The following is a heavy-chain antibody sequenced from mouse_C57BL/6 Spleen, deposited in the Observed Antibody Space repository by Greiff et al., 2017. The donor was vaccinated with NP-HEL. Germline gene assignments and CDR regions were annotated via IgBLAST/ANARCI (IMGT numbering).Heavy chain of an antibody. CDR2: ISSGSSTI. D-gene: IGHD2-1*01. CDR1: GFTFSDYG. CDR3: ARPFYYGNHAGFAY. V-gene: IGHV5-17*01. Sequence: EVKLVESGGGLVKPGGSLKLSCAASGFTFSDYGMHWVRQAPEKGLEWVAYISSGSSTIYYADTVKGRFTISRDNAKNTLFLQMTSLRSEDTAMYYCARPFYYGNHAGFAYWGQGTLVTVSA. J-gene: IGHJ3*01.